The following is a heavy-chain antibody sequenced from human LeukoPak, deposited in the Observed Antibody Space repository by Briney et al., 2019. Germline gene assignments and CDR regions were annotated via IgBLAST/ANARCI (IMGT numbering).Heavy chain of an antibody. J-gene: IGHJ4*02. V-gene: IGHV3-23*01. CDR3: ARIGHFESGGAVAAPHY. CDR1: GFYFSSYA. D-gene: IGHD6-19*01. Sequence: RSGGSLRLSCVASGFYFSSYAMTWVRQAPGKGLEWVSAISPRGVTTYHADSVKGRFTSSRDSSKNTVYLQMNSLRVEDTAVYYCARIGHFESGGAVAAPHYWGQGTLVTVSS. CDR2: ISPRGVTT.